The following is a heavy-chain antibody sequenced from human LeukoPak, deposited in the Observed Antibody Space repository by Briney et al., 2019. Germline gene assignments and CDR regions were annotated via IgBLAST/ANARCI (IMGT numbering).Heavy chain of an antibody. V-gene: IGHV4-59*01. CDR3: ASSHDYDSSGYFVGYFFDY. Sequence: SETLSLTCTVSGGSISSYYWSWIRQPPGKGLEWIGYIYYSGSTNYNPSLQSRVTISVDTSKNQFSLKPSSVTAADTAVYYCASSHDYDSSGYFVGYFFDYWGQGTLVTVSS. CDR2: IYYSGST. CDR1: GGSISSYY. J-gene: IGHJ4*02. D-gene: IGHD3-22*01.